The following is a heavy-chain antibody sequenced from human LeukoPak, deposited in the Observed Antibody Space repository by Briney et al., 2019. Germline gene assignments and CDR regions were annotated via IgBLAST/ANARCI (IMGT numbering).Heavy chain of an antibody. Sequence: SETLSLTCTVSGGSISSYYWSWIRQPPGKGLEWIGYIYYSGSTNYNPSLKSRVTISIDTSKNQFSLKLSSVTAADTAVYYCAREETSTVWDWGQGALVTVSS. CDR1: GGSISSYY. CDR3: AREETSTVWD. J-gene: IGHJ4*02. CDR2: IYYSGST. V-gene: IGHV4-59*12. D-gene: IGHD3-16*01.